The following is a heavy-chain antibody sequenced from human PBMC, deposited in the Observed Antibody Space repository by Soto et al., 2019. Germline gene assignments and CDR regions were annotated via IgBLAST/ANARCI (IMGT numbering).Heavy chain of an antibody. CDR1: GYTFTSYG. CDR2: ISAYNGNT. V-gene: IGHV1-18*01. J-gene: IGHJ5*02. D-gene: IGHD5-12*01. Sequence: QVQLVQSGAEVKKPGASVKVSCKASGYTFTSYGISWVRQAPGQGLEWMGWISAYNGNTNYAQKLQGRVTMTTDTSTRTAYLELRSLRSDDTAVYYCARVRSRLRLYNWFDPWGQGTLVTVSS. CDR3: ARVRSRLRLYNWFDP.